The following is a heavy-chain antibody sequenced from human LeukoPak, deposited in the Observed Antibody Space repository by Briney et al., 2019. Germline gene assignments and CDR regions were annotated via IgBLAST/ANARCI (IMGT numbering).Heavy chain of an antibody. J-gene: IGHJ4*02. D-gene: IGHD5-12*01. CDR3: ATDFREATQLEGPDY. CDR1: GFTFSSYA. Sequence: GGSLRLSCAASGFTFSSYAMHWVRQAPGKGLEWVAVISYDGSNKYYADSVKGRFTIPRDNSENTLYLQMNSLRAEDTAVYYCATDFREATQLEGPDYWGQGTLVTVSS. CDR2: ISYDGSNK. V-gene: IGHV3-30*04.